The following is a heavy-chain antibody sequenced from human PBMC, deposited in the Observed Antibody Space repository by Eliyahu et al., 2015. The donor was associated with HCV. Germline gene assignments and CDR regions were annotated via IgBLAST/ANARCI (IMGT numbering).Heavy chain of an antibody. V-gene: IGHV4-61*01. Sequence: QVQLQESGPGLVKPSETLSLTCTVSGGXVSSGSYDWSWIRQPPGKELEWIGYIYYSGSTNYNPSLKSRVTMSIDTSKNQFSLTLRSVTAADTAVYYCARDRSVAVGGMDVWGQGTTVTVSS. CDR3: ARDRSVAVGGMDV. CDR2: IYYSGST. D-gene: IGHD6-19*01. CDR1: GGXVSSGSYD. J-gene: IGHJ6*02.